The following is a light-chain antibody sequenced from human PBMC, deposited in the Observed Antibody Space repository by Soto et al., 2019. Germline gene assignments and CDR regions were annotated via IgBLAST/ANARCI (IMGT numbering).Light chain of an antibody. Sequence: EIVLTQSPATLSLSPGERATLSCRASQSVSSNYLAWYQQKPGQAPRLLIYGASSRATGIPDRFSGSGSGTDFTTTIRQMEPGDFAVYYCQQSGNPPRTFGQETKVEIK. CDR3: QQSGNPPRT. J-gene: IGKJ1*01. CDR1: QSVSSNY. CDR2: GAS. V-gene: IGKV3-20*01.